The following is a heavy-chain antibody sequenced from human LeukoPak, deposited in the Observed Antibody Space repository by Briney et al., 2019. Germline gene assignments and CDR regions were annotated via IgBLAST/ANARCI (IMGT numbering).Heavy chain of an antibody. CDR1: GYTFTSYG. D-gene: IGHD4-17*01. CDR3: ARGEYGDYGYYYYGMDV. CDR2: ISAYNGNT. V-gene: IGHV1-18*01. J-gene: IGHJ6*02. Sequence: ASVKVSCKASGYTFTSYGISWVRQAPGQGLEWMGWISAYNGNTNYAQKLQGRVTMTKDTSTSTAYMELRSLRSDDTAVYYCARGEYGDYGYYYYGMDVWGQGTTVTVSS.